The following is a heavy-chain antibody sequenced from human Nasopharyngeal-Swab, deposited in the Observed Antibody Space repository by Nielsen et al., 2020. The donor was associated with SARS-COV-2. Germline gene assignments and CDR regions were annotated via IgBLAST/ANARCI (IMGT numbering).Heavy chain of an antibody. D-gene: IGHD6-19*01. Sequence: LRLSCTVSGGSISSSSYYWGWIRQPPGKGLEWIGYIYYSGSTYYNPSLKSRVTISVDTSKNHFSLKLSSLTAADTAVYYCASSVRSGWNYYYGMDVWGQGTTVTVSS. CDR1: GGSISSSSYY. CDR2: IYYSGST. J-gene: IGHJ6*02. CDR3: ASSVRSGWNYYYGMDV. V-gene: IGHV4-31*03.